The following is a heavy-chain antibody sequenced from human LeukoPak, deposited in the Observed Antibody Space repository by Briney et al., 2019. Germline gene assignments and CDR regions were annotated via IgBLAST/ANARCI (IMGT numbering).Heavy chain of an antibody. D-gene: IGHD1-26*01. CDR3: ARHSGSHDF. Sequence: PSETLSLTCTVSGGSINTGTSYWDWIRQPPGKGLEWIGSMFYSGSRNYNPSPKSRVSISLDTSKNQFSLKLSSVTAADTAVYYCARHSGSHDFWGQGTLVTVSS. J-gene: IGHJ4*02. CDR1: GGSINTGTSY. V-gene: IGHV4-39*07. CDR2: MFYSGSR.